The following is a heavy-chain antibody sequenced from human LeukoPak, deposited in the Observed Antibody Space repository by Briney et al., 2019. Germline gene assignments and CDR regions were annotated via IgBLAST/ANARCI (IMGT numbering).Heavy chain of an antibody. Sequence: ASVKVSCKAFGYTFTSKWMHWVRQAPGQGPEWMGVISPSGDSTTYAQKFQGRVTLTRDTSISTAYMELSRLRSDDTAVYYCARDRSYYYGSSGYYYANDYWGQGTLVTVSS. J-gene: IGHJ4*02. CDR1: GYTFTSKW. V-gene: IGHV1-46*01. CDR3: ARDRSYYYGSSGYYYANDY. CDR2: ISPSGDST. D-gene: IGHD3-22*01.